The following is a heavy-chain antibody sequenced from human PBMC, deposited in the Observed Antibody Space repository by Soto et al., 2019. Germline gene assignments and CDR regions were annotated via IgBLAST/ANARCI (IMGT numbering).Heavy chain of an antibody. V-gene: IGHV1-3*01. J-gene: IGHJ6*02. CDR2: INAGNGNT. D-gene: IGHD2-21*02. CDR3: ASEYCGGDCYSAARYGMDV. Sequence: ASVKVSCKASGYTFTSYAMHWVRQAPGQRLEWMGWINAGNGNTKYSQKFQGRVTITRDTSASTAYMELSSLRSEDTAVYYCASEYCGGDCYSAARYGMDVWGQGTTATV. CDR1: GYTFTSYA.